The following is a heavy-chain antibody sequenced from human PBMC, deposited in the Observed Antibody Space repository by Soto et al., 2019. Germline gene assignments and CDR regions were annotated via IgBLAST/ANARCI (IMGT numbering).Heavy chain of an antibody. CDR2: VGGGGDNI. Sequence: QLLESGGGLVQPGGSLRLSCAAPGFTFSSYSMNWVRQAPGRGLQWFATVGGGGDNIFYADSVKGRFTISRDDSQNMVFLQMNSLRPEDTAVYFCAKRDSGSGRSPPLINYWGQGTLVTVSS. CDR1: GFTFSSYS. D-gene: IGHD3-10*01. CDR3: AKRDSGSGRSPPLINY. J-gene: IGHJ4*02. V-gene: IGHV3-23*01.